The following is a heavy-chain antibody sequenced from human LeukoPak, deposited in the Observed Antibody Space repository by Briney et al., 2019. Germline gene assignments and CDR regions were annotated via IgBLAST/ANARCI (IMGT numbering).Heavy chain of an antibody. CDR2: ISYDGSNK. CDR1: GFTFSSYA. V-gene: IGHV3-30-3*01. CDR3: AEDTIPLFFDY. D-gene: IGHD3-3*01. Sequence: GGSLRLSCAASGFTFSSYAMHWVRQAPGKGLEWVAVISYDGSNKYYADSVKGRFTISRDNSKNTLYLQMNSLRAEDTAVYYCAEDTIPLFFDYWGQGTLVTVSS. J-gene: IGHJ4*02.